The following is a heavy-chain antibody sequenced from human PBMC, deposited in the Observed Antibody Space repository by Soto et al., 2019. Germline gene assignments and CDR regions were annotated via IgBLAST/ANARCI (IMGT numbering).Heavy chain of an antibody. J-gene: IGHJ2*01. CDR3: ATLTAHVYYYSIGYYPSPWYFDL. D-gene: IGHD3-22*01. V-gene: IGHV1-8*01. CDR2: MNPNSGNT. CDR1: GYTFTRYD. Sequence: SVKVYCKASGYTFTRYDINWVRRATGQGLEWMGWMNPNSGNTGYAQKFQGRVTMTRNTSINTAYMELSSLRSEDTAVYYCATLTAHVYYYSIGYYPSPWYFDLRGR.